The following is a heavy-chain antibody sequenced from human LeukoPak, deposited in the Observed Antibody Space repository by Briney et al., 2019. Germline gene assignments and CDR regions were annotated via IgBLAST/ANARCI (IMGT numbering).Heavy chain of an antibody. V-gene: IGHV3-30-3*01. Sequence: GGSLRLSCAASGFTFSSYAMHWVRQAPGKGLEWVAVISYDGSNKYYADSVKGRFTISRDNSKNTLYLQMNSLRAEDTAVYYCARDGLLWFGELLADFDYRGQGTLVTVSS. CDR2: ISYDGSNK. J-gene: IGHJ4*02. CDR1: GFTFSSYA. D-gene: IGHD3-10*01. CDR3: ARDGLLWFGELLADFDY.